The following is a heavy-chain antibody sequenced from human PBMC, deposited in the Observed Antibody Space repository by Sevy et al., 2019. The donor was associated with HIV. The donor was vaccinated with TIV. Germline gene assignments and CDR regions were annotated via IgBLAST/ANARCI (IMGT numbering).Heavy chain of an antibody. J-gene: IGHJ6*02. D-gene: IGHD4-4*01. CDR3: GGEGGSTDRGMDV. CDR2: ISSTSNYI. V-gene: IGHV3-21*01. Sequence: GGSLRLSCAASGFTFSSYSMNWVRQAPGKGLEWVSSISSTSNYIYYGDSVKGRYTISRDNAKNSLHLQMNSLRAEDKGGNYWGGEGGSTDRGMDVWGQGTTVTVSS. CDR1: GFTFSSYS.